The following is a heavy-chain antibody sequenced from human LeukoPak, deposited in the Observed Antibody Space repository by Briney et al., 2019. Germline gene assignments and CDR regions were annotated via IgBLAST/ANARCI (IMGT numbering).Heavy chain of an antibody. J-gene: IGHJ4*02. Sequence: ASVKVSCKASGYTFTSYDINWVRQATGQGLEWMRWMNPNSGNTGYAQKFQGRVTMTRNTSISTAYMELSSLRSEDTAVCYCARELVGNPIDYWGQGTPVTVSS. D-gene: IGHD6-13*01. CDR1: GYTFTSYD. V-gene: IGHV1-8*01. CDR2: MNPNSGNT. CDR3: ARELVGNPIDY.